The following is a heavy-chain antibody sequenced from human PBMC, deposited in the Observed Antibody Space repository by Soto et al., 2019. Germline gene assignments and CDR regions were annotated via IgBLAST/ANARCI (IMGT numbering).Heavy chain of an antibody. Sequence: LRLSCAASEFTFSSYAMNWVRQAPGKGLEWVSVISGGGGTTYYADSVKGRFRISRDNSKNTLYLQMNSLRVEDTTVYYCAKGKVAYDNSGLQYFYYFPMNVWGQGTTVTVSS. D-gene: IGHD3-22*01. CDR3: AKGKVAYDNSGLQYFYYFPMNV. V-gene: IGHV3-23*01. J-gene: IGHJ6*02. CDR2: ISGGGGTT. CDR1: EFTFSSYA.